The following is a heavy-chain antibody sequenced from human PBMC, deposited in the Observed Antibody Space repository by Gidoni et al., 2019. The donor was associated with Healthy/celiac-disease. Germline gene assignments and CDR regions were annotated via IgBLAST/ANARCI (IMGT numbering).Heavy chain of an antibody. CDR1: GFTFSSYG. V-gene: IGHV3-33*01. J-gene: IGHJ4*02. CDR2: IWYDGSNK. Sequence: QVQLVESGGGVVQPGRSLRLSCAASGFTFSSYGMHWVRQAPGKGLEWVAVIWYDGSNKYYADSVKGRFTISRDNSKNTLYLQMNSLRAEDTAVYYCARDCNYYDSSGYFPDYWGQGTLVTVSS. CDR3: ARDCNYYDSSGYFPDY. D-gene: IGHD3-22*01.